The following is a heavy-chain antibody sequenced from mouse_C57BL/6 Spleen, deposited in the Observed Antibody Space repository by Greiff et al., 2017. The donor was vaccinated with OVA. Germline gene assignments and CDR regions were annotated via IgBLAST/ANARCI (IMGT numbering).Heavy chain of an antibody. CDR2: IYPGDGDT. J-gene: IGHJ2*01. CDR3: ARERTRTYYFDY. Sequence: QVQLQQSGPELVKPGASVKISCKASGYAFSSSWMNWVKQRPGKGLEWIGRIYPGDGDTNYNGKFKGKATLTADKSSSTAYMQLSSLTSEDSAVYFCARERTRTYYFDYWGQGTTLTVSS. CDR1: GYAFSSSW. V-gene: IGHV1-82*01.